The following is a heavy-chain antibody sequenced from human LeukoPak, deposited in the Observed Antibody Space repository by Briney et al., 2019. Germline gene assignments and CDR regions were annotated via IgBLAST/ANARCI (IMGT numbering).Heavy chain of an antibody. J-gene: IGHJ6*03. Sequence: QPGGSLRLSCTASGFTFGDYAMSWFRQAPGKGLEWVGFIRSKAYGGTTEYAASVKGRFTISRDDSKSIAYLQMNSLKTEDTAVYYCTRDRGFWSGYYYYYYMDVWGKGTTVTVSS. D-gene: IGHD3-3*01. CDR2: IRSKAYGGTT. CDR1: GFTFGDYA. CDR3: TRDRGFWSGYYYYYYMDV. V-gene: IGHV3-49*03.